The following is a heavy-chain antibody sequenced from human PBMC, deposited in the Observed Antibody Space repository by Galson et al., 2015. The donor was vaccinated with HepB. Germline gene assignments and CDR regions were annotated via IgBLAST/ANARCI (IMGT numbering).Heavy chain of an antibody. D-gene: IGHD4-17*01. Sequence: SLRLSCAASGFTFSGSAMHWVRQASGKGLEWVGRIRSKANSYATAYAASVKGRFTISRDDSKNTAYLQMNSLKTEDTAVYYCTRRTVSMDAFDIWGQGTMVTVSS. CDR3: TRRTVSMDAFDI. CDR2: IRSKANSYAT. CDR1: GFTFSGSA. J-gene: IGHJ3*02. V-gene: IGHV3-73*01.